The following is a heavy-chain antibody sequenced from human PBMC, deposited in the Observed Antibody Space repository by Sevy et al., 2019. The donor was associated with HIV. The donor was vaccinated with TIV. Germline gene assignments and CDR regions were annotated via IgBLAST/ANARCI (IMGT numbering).Heavy chain of an antibody. J-gene: IGHJ5*02. Sequence: ASVKVSCKASGYTFTTYDITWVRQAAGHGLEWMGWTNPNSGYTRYAQEFQGRVTMTRNTSINRAYMELRSLRSDDTAVYYCARDVGKCNATSCHSLGFDPWGQGTLVTVSS. V-gene: IGHV1-8*01. CDR2: TNPNSGYT. D-gene: IGHD2-2*01. CDR3: ARDVGKCNATSCHSLGFDP. CDR1: GYTFTTYD.